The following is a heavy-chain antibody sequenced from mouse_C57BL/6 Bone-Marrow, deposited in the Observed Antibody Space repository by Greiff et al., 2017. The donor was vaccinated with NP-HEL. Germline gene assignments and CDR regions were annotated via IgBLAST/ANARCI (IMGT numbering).Heavy chain of an antibody. CDR1: GYTFTSYW. CDR2: IHPNSGST. V-gene: IGHV1-64*01. J-gene: IGHJ2*01. CDR3: ARPYGSSYFDY. Sequence: QVQLQQPGAELVKPGASVKLSCKASGYTFTSYWMHWVKQRPGQGLEWIGMIHPNSGSTNYNEKFTSKATLTVDKSSSTAYMQLSSLTSEDSAVYYCARPYGSSYFDYWGQGTTLTVSS. D-gene: IGHD1-1*01.